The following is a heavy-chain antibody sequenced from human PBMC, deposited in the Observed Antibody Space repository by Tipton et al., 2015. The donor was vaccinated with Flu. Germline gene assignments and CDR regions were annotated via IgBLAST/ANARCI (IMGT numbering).Heavy chain of an antibody. D-gene: IGHD6-19*01. V-gene: IGHV4-4*07. Sequence: LRLSCNVSGGSLSGYYWSWIRQPAGKGLEWIGRIYTSGNTNYSPSLKSRVTMSVDTSKNQFSLKLSSMTAADTAVYYCARGQGNSGWRYFDYWSQGTLVTVSS. J-gene: IGHJ4*02. CDR1: GGSLSGYY. CDR2: IYTSGNT. CDR3: ARGQGNSGWRYFDY.